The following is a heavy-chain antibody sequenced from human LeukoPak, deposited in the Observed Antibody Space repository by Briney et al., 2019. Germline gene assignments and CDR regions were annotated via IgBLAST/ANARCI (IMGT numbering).Heavy chain of an antibody. V-gene: IGHV3-11*01. CDR2: ITSIGSTM. J-gene: IGHJ4*02. D-gene: IGHD2-15*01. CDR1: GVTFSGYY. Sequence: PGGSLRLSCAASGVTFSGYYMSWIRQAPGMGLECVSYITSIGSTMYYADSVKGRFTISRDNVKNSLYLQMNSLRADDTAVYYCARHRGDCSGGSCYPYYFDYWGQGTLVTVSS. CDR3: ARHRGDCSGGSCYPYYFDY.